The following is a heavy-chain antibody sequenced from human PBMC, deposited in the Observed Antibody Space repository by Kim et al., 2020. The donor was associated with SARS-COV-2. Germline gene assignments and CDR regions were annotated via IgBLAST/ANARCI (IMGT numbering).Heavy chain of an antibody. CDR2: IRRDGSQG. CDR3: ARWGVAAAGFYGVDV. CDR1: GFTFNNYL. D-gene: IGHD6-13*01. Sequence: GGSLRLSCAPSGFTFNNYLMAWVRQTPGKGLEWVANIRRDGSQGYYGDSVKGRFTISRDNARNLLFLQMNSLRLEDTAVDYCARWGVAAAGFYGVDVWG. V-gene: IGHV3-7*03. J-gene: IGHJ6*02.